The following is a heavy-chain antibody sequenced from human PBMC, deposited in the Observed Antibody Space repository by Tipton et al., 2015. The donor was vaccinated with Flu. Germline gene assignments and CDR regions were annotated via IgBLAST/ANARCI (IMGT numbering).Heavy chain of an antibody. CDR2: IHTSGTT. D-gene: IGHD6-19*01. J-gene: IGHJ6*02. CDR3: ARAESSLWAGHYYGLDV. CDR1: GGSISSGNYF. V-gene: IGHV4-61*02. Sequence: TLSLTCTVSGGSISSGNYFWNWIRQPAGKGLEWIGRIHTSGTTYYKPSLKSRVTISLDTSKNYFSLRLTSVTAADTALYFCARAESSLWAGHYYGLDVWGQGTTVTVSS.